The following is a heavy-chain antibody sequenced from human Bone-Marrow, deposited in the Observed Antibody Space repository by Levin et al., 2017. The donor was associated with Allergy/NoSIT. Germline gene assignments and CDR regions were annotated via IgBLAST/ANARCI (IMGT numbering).Heavy chain of an antibody. CDR3: AGESWGEDGYLGTDY. D-gene: IGHD5-24*01. Sequence: PSETLSLTCTVSGAYINSTSFYWTWIRQHPEKGLEWIGYIHYSGPTSYNPSLRGRVTISSDTSNNQFSLNLNSVTGADTAVYYCAGESWGEDGYLGTDYWGQGTLVTVSS. CDR2: IHYSGPT. CDR1: GAYINSTSFY. V-gene: IGHV4-31*03. J-gene: IGHJ4*02.